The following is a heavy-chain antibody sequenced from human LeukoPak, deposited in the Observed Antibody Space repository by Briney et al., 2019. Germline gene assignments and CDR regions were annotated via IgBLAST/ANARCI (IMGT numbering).Heavy chain of an antibody. CDR1: GYTSTSYG. CDR3: ARDFESSSWYSVDY. Sequence: ASVKVSCKASGYTSTSYGISWVRQAPGQGLEWMGWISAYNGNTNYAQKLQGRVTMTADTSTSTAYMELRSLRSDDTAVYYCARDFESSSWYSVDYWGQGTLVTVSS. CDR2: ISAYNGNT. D-gene: IGHD6-13*01. J-gene: IGHJ4*02. V-gene: IGHV1-18*01.